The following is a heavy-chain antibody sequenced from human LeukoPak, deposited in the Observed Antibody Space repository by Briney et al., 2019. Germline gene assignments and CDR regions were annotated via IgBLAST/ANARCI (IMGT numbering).Heavy chain of an antibody. D-gene: IGHD5-12*01. J-gene: IGHJ4*02. Sequence: PSETLSLTCTVSGGSITSYYWSWIRQPPGKGLEWIGSIYYSGSTYYNPSLRSRVTISVDTSKNQFSLKLSSVTAADTAVYYCATLPEVVANFDYWGQGTLVTVSS. V-gene: IGHV4-59*05. CDR3: ATLPEVVANFDY. CDR2: IYYSGST. CDR1: GGSITSYY.